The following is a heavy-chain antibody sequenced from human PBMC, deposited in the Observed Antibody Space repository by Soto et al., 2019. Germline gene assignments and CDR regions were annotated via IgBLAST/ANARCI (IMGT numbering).Heavy chain of an antibody. CDR3: AKLGSSSWSPHYYFDY. CDR1: GFTFNSYA. Sequence: GGSLRLSCAASGFTFNSYAMGWVRQTPGKGLEWVSAITGSGSDTYYTDSVKGRFTISRDNSKNTLYLQMNSLRAEDTAVYYCAKLGSSSWSPHYYFDYWGQGTLVTVS. V-gene: IGHV3-23*01. CDR2: ITGSGSDT. D-gene: IGHD2-2*01. J-gene: IGHJ4*02.